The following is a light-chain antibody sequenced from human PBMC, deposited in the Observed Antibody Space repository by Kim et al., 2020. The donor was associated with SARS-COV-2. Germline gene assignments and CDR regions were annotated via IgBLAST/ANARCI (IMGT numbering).Light chain of an antibody. CDR3: QQYNNWPFT. J-gene: IGKJ3*01. Sequence: FPGETATRSCRASRSVSSNLAWYQQKPGQAPRLLIYAGSTRATGIPATLSGSGSGADFTLTISSLQSEDFAIYYCQQYNNWPFTFGPGTKVDIK. CDR2: AGS. CDR1: RSVSSN. V-gene: IGKV3-15*01.